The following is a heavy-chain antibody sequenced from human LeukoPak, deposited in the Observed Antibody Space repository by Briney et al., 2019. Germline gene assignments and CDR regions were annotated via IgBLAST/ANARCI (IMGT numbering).Heavy chain of an antibody. CDR1: GFTFSSYW. V-gene: IGHV3-7*03. Sequence: GGSLRLSCAASGFTFSSYWMNWARQAPGKGLEWVASINHNGNVNYYVDSVKGRFTISRDNAKNSLYLQMSNLRAEDTAVYYCARFCGSTSWHSGYYYGIDVWGQGTTVTVSS. J-gene: IGHJ6*02. D-gene: IGHD2-2*01. CDR2: INHNGNVN. CDR3: ARFCGSTSWHSGYYYGIDV.